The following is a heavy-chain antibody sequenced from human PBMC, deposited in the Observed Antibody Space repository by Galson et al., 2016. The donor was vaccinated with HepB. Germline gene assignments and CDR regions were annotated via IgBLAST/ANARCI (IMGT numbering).Heavy chain of an antibody. CDR2: ISSSSRYI. Sequence: SLRLSCAASGFSFSSYGMNWVRQAPGKGLEWVSSISSSSRYIYYADTLKGRFTISRDNAKNALYLQMNSLSAEDTAVYYCARGHYDFWNGPSRRAFDIWGQGTMVTVSS. CDR1: GFSFSSYG. D-gene: IGHD3-3*01. J-gene: IGHJ3*02. V-gene: IGHV3-21*01. CDR3: ARGHYDFWNGPSRRAFDI.